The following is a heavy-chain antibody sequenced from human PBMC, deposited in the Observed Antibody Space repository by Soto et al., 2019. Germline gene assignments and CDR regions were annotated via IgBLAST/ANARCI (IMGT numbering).Heavy chain of an antibody. CDR2: ISSSSTHI. D-gene: IGHD2-2*01. Sequence: PGWSLRLSCAASGFTFSSYSMNLVRQAPGKGLEWVSSISSSSTHIYYADSVKGRFTISRDNTKNSLYLQMSSLRGEDTAVYYCAREGGGMPADNWFEPWGQGTLVTVSS. CDR1: GFTFSSYS. CDR3: AREGGGMPADNWFEP. J-gene: IGHJ5*02. V-gene: IGHV3-21*01.